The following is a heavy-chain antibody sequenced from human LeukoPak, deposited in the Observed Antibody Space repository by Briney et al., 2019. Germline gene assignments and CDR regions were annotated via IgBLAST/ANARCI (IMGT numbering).Heavy chain of an antibody. CDR1: GFTFSSYG. D-gene: IGHD2-15*01. J-gene: IGHJ6*02. CDR2: IWYDGSNK. CDR3: ARLYCSGGSCLSRYYYYGMDV. Sequence: PGGSLRLSCAASGFTFSSYGMHWVRQAPGKGLEWVAVIWYDGSNKYYADSVEGRFTISRDNSKNTLYLQMNSLRAEDTAVYYYARLYCSGGSCLSRYYYYGMDVWGQGTTVTVSS. V-gene: IGHV3-33*01.